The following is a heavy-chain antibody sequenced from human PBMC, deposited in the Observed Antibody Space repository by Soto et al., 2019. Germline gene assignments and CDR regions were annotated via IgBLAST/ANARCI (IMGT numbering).Heavy chain of an antibody. Sequence: PGGSLRLSCAASGFTFSSYAMHWVRQAPGKGLEWVAVISYDGSNKYYADSVKGRFTISRDNSKNTLYLQMNSLRAEETAVYYCARDSCIVVVVAARCPYGMDVWGQGTTVTVSS. CDR2: ISYDGSNK. V-gene: IGHV3-30-3*01. CDR3: ARDSCIVVVVAARCPYGMDV. J-gene: IGHJ6*02. CDR1: GFTFSSYA. D-gene: IGHD2-15*01.